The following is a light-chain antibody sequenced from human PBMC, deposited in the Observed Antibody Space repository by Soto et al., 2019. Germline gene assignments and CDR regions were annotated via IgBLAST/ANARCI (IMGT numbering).Light chain of an antibody. J-gene: IGKJ3*01. V-gene: IGKV1-27*01. CDR3: QKYSSVPV. Sequence: DIQMTQSPTSLSASVGDRVTITCRARQGIRNYVAWYQQIPGKAPKLLIYAASTLQSGVPSRFSGSGSGTDFTLTINGLQPDDVATYSCQKYSSVPVFGPGTKVEIK. CDR2: AAS. CDR1: QGIRNY.